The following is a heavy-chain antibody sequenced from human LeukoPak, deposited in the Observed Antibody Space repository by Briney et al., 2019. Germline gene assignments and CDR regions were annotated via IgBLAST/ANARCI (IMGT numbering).Heavy chain of an antibody. J-gene: IGHJ5*02. D-gene: IGHD6-19*01. V-gene: IGHV1-2*02. CDR2: INPNSGGT. CDR1: GYTFTGHY. CDR3: ARGWQQWLDNNWFDP. Sequence: ASAKVSCKASGYTFTGHYMHWVRQAPGQGLEWMGWINPNSGGTKYAQKFQGRVTMTRDTSISTAYMELSRLRSDDTAVYYCARGWQQWLDNNWFDPWGQGTLVTVSS.